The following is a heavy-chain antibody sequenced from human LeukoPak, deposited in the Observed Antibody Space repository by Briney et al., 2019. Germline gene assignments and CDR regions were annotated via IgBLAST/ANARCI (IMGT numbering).Heavy chain of an antibody. CDR1: GYTFTSYY. D-gene: IGHD5-12*01. CDR3: ALGVATTPFDY. Sequence: VAPVKVSCKASGYTFTSYYMHWVRQAPGQGLEWMGIINPSGGSTSYAQKFQGRVTMTRDTSTSTVYMELSSLRSEDTAVYYCALGVATTPFDYWGQGTLVTVSS. V-gene: IGHV1-46*01. CDR2: INPSGGST. J-gene: IGHJ4*02.